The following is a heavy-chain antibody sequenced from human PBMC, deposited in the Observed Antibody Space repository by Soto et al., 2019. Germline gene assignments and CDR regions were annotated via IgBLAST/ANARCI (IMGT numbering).Heavy chain of an antibody. CDR1: GYTFTGYY. CDR3: ARVSPLSIAAAGTDY. D-gene: IGHD6-13*01. Sequence: GASVKVSCKASGYTFTGYYMHWVRQAPGQGLEWMGWINPNSGGTNYAQKFQGRVTMTRDTSISTAYMELSRLRSDDTAVYYCARVSPLSIAAAGTDYWGQGTLVTSPQ. J-gene: IGHJ4*02. V-gene: IGHV1-2*02. CDR2: INPNSGGT.